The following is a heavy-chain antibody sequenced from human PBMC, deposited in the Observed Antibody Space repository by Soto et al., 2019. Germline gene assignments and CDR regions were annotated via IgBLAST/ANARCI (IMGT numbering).Heavy chain of an antibody. J-gene: IGHJ6*02. D-gene: IGHD3-3*01. V-gene: IGHV1-8*01. Sequence: GASVKVSCKASGYTFTSYDINWVRQVTGQGLEWMGWMNPNSGNTVYAQKFKGRVTMTRNTAISTAYMGLSSLRSEDTALYYCARNRLVRFRSGMDVWGQGTTVTVSS. CDR2: MNPNSGNT. CDR3: ARNRLVRFRSGMDV. CDR1: GYTFTSYD.